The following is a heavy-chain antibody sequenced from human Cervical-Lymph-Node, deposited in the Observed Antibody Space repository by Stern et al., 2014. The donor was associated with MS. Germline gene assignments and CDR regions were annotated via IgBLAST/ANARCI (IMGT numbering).Heavy chain of an antibody. CDR1: GGSISSGGYY. D-gene: IGHD6-19*01. CDR2: IYYSGRP. Sequence: QVQLQESGPGLVKLSQTLSLTCTVSGGSISSGGYYWSWIRQHPGKGLEWIGYIYYSGRPDYKPSLKSRVTISVDTSKNQFSLKLSSVTAADTAVYYCARDSSGWYSYYYYGMDVWGQGTTVTVSS. CDR3: ARDSSGWYSYYYYGMDV. J-gene: IGHJ6*02. V-gene: IGHV4-31*03.